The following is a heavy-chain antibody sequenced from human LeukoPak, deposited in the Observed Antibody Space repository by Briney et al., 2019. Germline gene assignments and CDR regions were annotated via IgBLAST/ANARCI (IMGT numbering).Heavy chain of an antibody. J-gene: IGHJ5*02. D-gene: IGHD2-2*01. CDR1: GFTFSSYG. CDR3: AKDRAVVPAAMGLWFDP. CDR2: TRYDGSNK. Sequence: GGSLRLSCAASGFTFSSYGMHWVRQAPGKGLEWVAFTRYDGSNKYYADSVKGRFTISRDNSKNTLYLQMNSLRAEDTAVYYCAKDRAVVPAAMGLWFDPWGQGTLVTVSS. V-gene: IGHV3-30*02.